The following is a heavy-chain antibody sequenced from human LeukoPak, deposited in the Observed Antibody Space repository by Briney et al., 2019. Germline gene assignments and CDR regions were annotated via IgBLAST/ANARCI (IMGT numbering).Heavy chain of an antibody. J-gene: IGHJ4*02. CDR3: ARATPTVYGSGPYYFDY. D-gene: IGHD3-10*01. CDR1: GYTFTSYD. CDR2: MNPNSGNT. V-gene: IGHV1-8*01. Sequence: ASVKVSCKASGYTFTSYDINWVRQATGQGLEWMGWMNPNSGNTGYAQKFQGRVTMTKNTSISTAYMELSSLRSEDTAVYYCARATPTVYGSGPYYFDYWGQGTLVTVSS.